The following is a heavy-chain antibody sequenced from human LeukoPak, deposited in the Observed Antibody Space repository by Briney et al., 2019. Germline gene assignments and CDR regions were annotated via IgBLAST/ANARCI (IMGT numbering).Heavy chain of an antibody. CDR3: AKLMTTVTTFRSHVDY. CDR1: GFTFSSYG. D-gene: IGHD4-17*01. CDR2: IRYDGSNK. Sequence: GGSLRLSCAVSGFTFSSYGMHWVRQAPGKGLEWVAFIRYDGSNKYYADSVKGRFTISRDNSKNTLYLQMNSLRAEDTAVYYCAKLMTTVTTFRSHVDYWGQGTLVTVSS. J-gene: IGHJ4*02. V-gene: IGHV3-30*02.